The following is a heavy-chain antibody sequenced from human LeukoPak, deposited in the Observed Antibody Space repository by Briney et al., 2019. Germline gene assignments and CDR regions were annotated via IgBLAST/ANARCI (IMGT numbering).Heavy chain of an antibody. V-gene: IGHV3-7*01. CDR3: VSRLVPGLS. Sequence: PGGSLRLSCAASGFTFSMHAMGWVRQAPGKGLEWVANIKGDGSRTYYVDSVKGRFIISRDNAKNSVYLQMNSLRADDTAVYYCVSRLVPGLSWGQGILVIVSS. CDR2: IKGDGSRT. D-gene: IGHD3-16*01. CDR1: GFTFSMHA. J-gene: IGHJ4*02.